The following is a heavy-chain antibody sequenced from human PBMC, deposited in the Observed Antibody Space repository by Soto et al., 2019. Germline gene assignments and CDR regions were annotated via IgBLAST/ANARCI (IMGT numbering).Heavy chain of an antibody. V-gene: IGHV6-1*01. CDR3: AREGVAGGIDY. Sequence: SHSPSPIFTHSGDKFSSHSPSLNLVWPSPSRGLEWLGRTYYRSKWYNDYAVSVKSRITINPDTSKNQFSLQLNSVTPEDTAVYYCAREGVAGGIDYWGQGTLVTVSS. D-gene: IGHD6-19*01. J-gene: IGHJ4*02. CDR1: GDKFSSHSPS. CDR2: TYYRSKWYN.